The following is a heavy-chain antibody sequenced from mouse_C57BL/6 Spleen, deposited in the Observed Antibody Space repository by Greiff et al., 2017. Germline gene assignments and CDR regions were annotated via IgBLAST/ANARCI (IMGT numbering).Heavy chain of an antibody. CDR3: ARGNYYGFAY. CDR2: IDPSDSYT. J-gene: IGHJ3*01. CDR1: GYTFTSYW. Sequence: QVQLQQPGAELVKPGASVKLSCKASGYTFTSYWMQWVKQRPGQGLEWIGEIDPSDSYTNYNQKFKGKATLTVDTSSSTAYMQLSSLTSEDSAVYYCARGNYYGFAYWGQGTLVTVSA. D-gene: IGHD1-1*01. V-gene: IGHV1-50*01.